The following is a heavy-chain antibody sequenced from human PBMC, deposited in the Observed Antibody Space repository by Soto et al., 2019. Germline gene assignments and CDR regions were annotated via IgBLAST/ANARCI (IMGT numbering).Heavy chain of an antibody. CDR1: GFAFARFG. J-gene: IGHJ4*02. D-gene: IGHD3-22*01. V-gene: IGHV3-33*01. CDR3: ACSHDSSGYYSY. CDR2: IWYDGNTK. Sequence: PGGSLRLSCAASGFAFARFGMHWVRQAPGKGLEWVAVIWYDGNTKYYAASVKGRFTISRDNSKNTLYLQMNSLRGDDTAIYYCACSHDSSGYYSYWGQGALVTVSS.